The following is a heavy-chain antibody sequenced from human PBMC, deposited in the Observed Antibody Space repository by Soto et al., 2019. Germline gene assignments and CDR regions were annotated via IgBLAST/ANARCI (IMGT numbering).Heavy chain of an antibody. V-gene: IGHV5-51*01. CDR3: ARQGYCSTTACYTVDY. J-gene: IGHJ4*02. CDR1: GYGFTSYW. D-gene: IGHD2-2*02. Sequence: GASLKISCKGSGYGFTSYWIGWVRQMPGKGLEWMGIIYPGDSHTKYSPSFQGQVTISADKSISTAYLQWSGLKASDTAIYYCARQGYCSTTACYTVDYWGQGTLVTVSS. CDR2: IYPGDSHT.